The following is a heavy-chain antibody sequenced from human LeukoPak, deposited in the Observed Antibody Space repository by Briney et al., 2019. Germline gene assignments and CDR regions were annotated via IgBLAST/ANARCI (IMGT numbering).Heavy chain of an antibody. Sequence: ASVKVSCKASGYTFTDYYIHWVRQAPGQGLEWMGIISPSGGSSSYAQKFQGRVTMTRDKSTSTVYMELSRLRSEDTAVYYCARVSEETGSDYWGQGTLVTVSS. V-gene: IGHV1-46*01. CDR3: ARVSEETGSDY. J-gene: IGHJ4*02. CDR1: GYTFTDYY. D-gene: IGHD3-10*01. CDR2: ISPSGGSS.